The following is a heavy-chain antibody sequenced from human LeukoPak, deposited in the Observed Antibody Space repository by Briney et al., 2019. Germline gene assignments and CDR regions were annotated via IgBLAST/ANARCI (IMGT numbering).Heavy chain of an antibody. V-gene: IGHV3-64D*09. CDR2: INTDGNTT. Sequence: GGSLRLSCSASGFTFKIYSMHWVRQAPGKGLEYVSAINTDGNTTYYADSVKGRLTISRDNSKNTLYLQMSSMRTEDTAVYYCVKGMTTVATVLDFWGQGTLVTASS. CDR3: VKGMTTVATVLDF. CDR1: GFTFKIYS. D-gene: IGHD4-23*01. J-gene: IGHJ4*02.